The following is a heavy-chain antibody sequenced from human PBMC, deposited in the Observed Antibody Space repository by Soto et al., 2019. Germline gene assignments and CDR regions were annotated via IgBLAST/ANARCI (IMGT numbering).Heavy chain of an antibody. J-gene: IGHJ4*02. D-gene: IGHD2-21*01. CDR3: ASVADY. CDR1: GFTLTTYG. V-gene: IGHV3-30*03. CDR2: XSQDGGXX. Sequence: QVKLVESGGGVVQPGRSLRLSCEVSGFTLTTYGMHWVRQAPGKGLDSVAFXSQDGGXXYXAXSVRXRXXXXXXXXXXTXYXQMDSLRPEDTAVYYCASVADYWGQGTLVTVSS.